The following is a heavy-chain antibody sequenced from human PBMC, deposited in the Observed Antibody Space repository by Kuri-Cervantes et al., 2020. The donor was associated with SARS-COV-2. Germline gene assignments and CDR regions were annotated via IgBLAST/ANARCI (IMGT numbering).Heavy chain of an antibody. J-gene: IGHJ4*02. Sequence: CAASGFTFDDYAMHWVRQAPGKGLEWVSGISWNSGSIGYADSVKGRFTISRDNAKNSLYLQMNSLRAEDTAVYYCVRDGDHWNFDYWGQGTLVTVSS. CDR2: ISWNSGSI. V-gene: IGHV3-9*01. CDR1: GFTFDDYA. CDR3: VRDGDHWNFDY. D-gene: IGHD1-1*01.